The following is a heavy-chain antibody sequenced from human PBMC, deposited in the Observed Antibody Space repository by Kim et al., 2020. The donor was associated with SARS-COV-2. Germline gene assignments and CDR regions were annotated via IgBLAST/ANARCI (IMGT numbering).Heavy chain of an antibody. CDR1: GCTFSSYG. V-gene: IGHV3-23*01. CDR3: AKDNWGLDY. Sequence: GGSLRLSCAASGCTFSSYGMSWVRQAPGKGLEWVSAISGSGGSTYYADSVKGRFTIFRDNSKNTLYLQMNSLRAQDTAVYYCAKDNWGLDYWGQGTLVTVSS. J-gene: IGHJ4*02. D-gene: IGHD7-27*01. CDR2: ISGSGGST.